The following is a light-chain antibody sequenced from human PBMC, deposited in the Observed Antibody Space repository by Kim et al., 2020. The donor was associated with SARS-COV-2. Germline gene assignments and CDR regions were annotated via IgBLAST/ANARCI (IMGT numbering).Light chain of an antibody. V-gene: IGLV3-19*01. J-gene: IGLJ2*01. CDR3: NSRDSSGNHVI. Sequence: ARGQTVRITCQGDSLRSSYATWYQQRTGQAPILVIYGRNKRPSGIPDRFSASTSGNTASLTITGAQAEDEADYYCNSRDSSGNHVIFGGGTKLTV. CDR1: SLRSSY. CDR2: GRN.